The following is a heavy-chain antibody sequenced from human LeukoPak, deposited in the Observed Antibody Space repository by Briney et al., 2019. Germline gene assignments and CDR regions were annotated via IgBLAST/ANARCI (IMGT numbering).Heavy chain of an antibody. D-gene: IGHD3-22*01. CDR2: IWYDGSNK. V-gene: IGHV3-33*01. Sequence: GGSLRLSCAASGFTFSSYGMHWVRQAPGKGLEWVAVIWYDGSNKYYADSVKGRFTISRDNSKNTLYLQMNSLRAEGTAVYYCARDTPTYYYDSSGYTSFDYWGQGTLVTVSS. CDR1: GFTFSSYG. CDR3: ARDTPTYYYDSSGYTSFDY. J-gene: IGHJ4*02.